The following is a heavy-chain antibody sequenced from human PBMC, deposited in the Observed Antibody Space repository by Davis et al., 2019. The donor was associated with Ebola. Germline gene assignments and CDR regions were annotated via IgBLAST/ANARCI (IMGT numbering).Heavy chain of an antibody. CDR3: ARGGPGISGGDY. Sequence: PSETLSLTCTVSGGSISSYYWSWIRQPPGKGLEWIGYIYYSGSTNYNPSLKSRVTISVDTSKNQFSLKLSSVTAADTAVYYCARGGPGISGGDYWGQGTLVTVSS. D-gene: IGHD2-8*02. V-gene: IGHV4-59*01. J-gene: IGHJ4*02. CDR1: GGSISSYY. CDR2: IYYSGST.